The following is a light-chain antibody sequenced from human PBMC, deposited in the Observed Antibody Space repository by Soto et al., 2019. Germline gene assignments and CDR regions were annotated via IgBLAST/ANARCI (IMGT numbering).Light chain of an antibody. J-gene: IGKJ1*01. CDR1: QSISIW. V-gene: IGKV1-5*01. Sequence: DIPMNQSPSPLSASVGDRVTITCRARQSISIWLAWYQQTPWKAPRLLIYDASILGSGVPSRFSGSGSGTEFTLTINSLQPDDFATYYCQQYNSYLWAVGQGTMVEI. CDR2: DAS. CDR3: QQYNSYLWA.